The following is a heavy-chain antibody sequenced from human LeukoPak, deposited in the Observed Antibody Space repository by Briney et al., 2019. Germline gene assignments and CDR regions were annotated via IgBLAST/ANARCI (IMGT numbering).Heavy chain of an antibody. CDR2: IYYSGST. Sequence: NPSETLSLTCIVSGGSISSYYWSWIRQPPGKGLEWIGDIYYSGSTNYNPSLKSRVTISVDTSKNQFSLKLSSVTAADTAVYYCARLRGYSRSWLDYWGQGTLVTVSS. D-gene: IGHD6-13*01. CDR1: GGSISSYY. V-gene: IGHV4-59*01. CDR3: ARLRGYSRSWLDY. J-gene: IGHJ4*02.